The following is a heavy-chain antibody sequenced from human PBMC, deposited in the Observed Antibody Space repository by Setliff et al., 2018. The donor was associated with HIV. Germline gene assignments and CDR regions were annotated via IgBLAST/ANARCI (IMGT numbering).Heavy chain of an antibody. Sequence: SETLSLTCAVYGGSFSGYYWSWIRQPPGKGLEWIGEINHSGSTNYDPSLKSRVTISVDTSKNQFSLKLSSVTAADTAVYYCARDVYRRGPYDFWGQGTLVTV. CDR2: INHSGST. CDR1: GGSFSGYY. D-gene: IGHD6-25*01. J-gene: IGHJ4*02. CDR3: ARDVYRRGPYDF. V-gene: IGHV4-34*01.